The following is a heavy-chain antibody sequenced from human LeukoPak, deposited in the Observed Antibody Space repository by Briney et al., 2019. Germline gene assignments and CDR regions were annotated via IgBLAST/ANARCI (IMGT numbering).Heavy chain of an antibody. Sequence: SETLSLTCTVSGDSISDYYWSWIRQPPGKGLEWIGYIYYSVSTNYNPSLKSRVTVSLDTSKNHFSLKLSSVTAADTAVYYCARHVDSGSYVYYYGMDVWGQGTTVTVSS. J-gene: IGHJ6*02. D-gene: IGHD1-26*01. CDR3: ARHVDSGSYVYYYGMDV. CDR2: IYYSVST. V-gene: IGHV4-59*08. CDR1: GDSISDYY.